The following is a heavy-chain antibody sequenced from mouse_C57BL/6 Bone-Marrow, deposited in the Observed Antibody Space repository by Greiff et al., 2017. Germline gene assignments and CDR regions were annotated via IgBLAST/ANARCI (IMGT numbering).Heavy chain of an antibody. CDR2: INPYNGGT. CDR3: AREHYFDY. Sequence: EVQLQQPGPELVKPGASVKMSCKASGYTFTDYYMHWVKQSHGQGLAWIGVINPYNGGTSYNQKFKGKATLTVDKSSSTAYMERNSLTSEDSAVYYGAREHYFDYWGQGTTLTVSS. V-gene: IGHV1-19*01. CDR1: GYTFTDYY. J-gene: IGHJ2*01.